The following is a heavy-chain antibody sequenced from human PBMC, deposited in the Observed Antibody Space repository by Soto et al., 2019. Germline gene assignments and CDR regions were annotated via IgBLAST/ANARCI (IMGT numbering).Heavy chain of an antibody. CDR3: ANDPRCWSKIVGHAFDI. V-gene: IGHV3-23*01. D-gene: IGHD3-3*01. CDR2: ISGSGGST. J-gene: IGHJ3*02. Sequence: GGSLRLSCAASGFTFSSYAMSWVRQAPGKGLEWVSAISGSGGSTYYADSVKGRFTISRDNSKNTLYLQMNSLRAEDTAVYYCANDPRCWSKIVGHAFDIWGQGTMVTVSS. CDR1: GFTFSSYA.